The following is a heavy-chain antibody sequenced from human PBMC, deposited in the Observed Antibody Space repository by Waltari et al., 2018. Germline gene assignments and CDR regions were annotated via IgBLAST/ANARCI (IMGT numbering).Heavy chain of an antibody. V-gene: IGHV2-5*01. CDR3: AHSLGYYDSSEDYYYGMDV. CDR2: IYWNDDK. D-gene: IGHD3-22*01. CDR1: GFSLSTSGVG. Sequence: QITLKESGPTLVKPTQTLTLTCTFSGFSLSTSGVGVGWIRQPPGKALEWLALIYWNDDKRYSPSLKSRLTITKDTSKNQVVLTMTNMDPVDTATYYCAHSLGYYDSSEDYYYGMDVWGQGTTVTVSS. J-gene: IGHJ6*02.